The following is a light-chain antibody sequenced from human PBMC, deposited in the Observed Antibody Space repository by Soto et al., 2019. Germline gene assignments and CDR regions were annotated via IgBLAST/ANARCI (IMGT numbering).Light chain of an antibody. CDR2: ASS. CDR1: QSRGSNF. Sequence: EIVLKQSQGTQSLTPGERDTLSCKTSQSRGSNFLAWYQHKPGQAPRLLICASSNRATGIPDRFSGSASGTDFTLTINRLEPEDFAVDYCQLYGISPHFGQGTRLEIK. CDR3: QLYGISPH. J-gene: IGKJ5*01. V-gene: IGKV3-20*01.